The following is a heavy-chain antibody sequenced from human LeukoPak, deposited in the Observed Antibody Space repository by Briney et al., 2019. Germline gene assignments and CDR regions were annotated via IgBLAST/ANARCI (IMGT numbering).Heavy chain of an antibody. CDR3: ASQLGYCSGGSCLNAFDI. J-gene: IGHJ3*02. CDR2: IYYSGST. V-gene: IGHV4-39*07. D-gene: IGHD2-15*01. CDR1: GGSISSSSYY. Sequence: TSETLSLTCTVSGGSISSSSYYWGWIRQPPGKGLEWIGSIYYSGSTYYNPSLKSRVTISVDTSKNQFSLKLSSVTAADTAVYYCASQLGYCSGGSCLNAFDIWGQGTMVTVSS.